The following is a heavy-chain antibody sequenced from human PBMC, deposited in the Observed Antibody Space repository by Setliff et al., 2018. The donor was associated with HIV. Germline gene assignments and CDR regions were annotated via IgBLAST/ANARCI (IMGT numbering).Heavy chain of an antibody. CDR1: GDSITTYY. CDR2: INNNGST. V-gene: IGHV4-4*07. CDR3: ARDKGYYYMDV. J-gene: IGHJ6*03. Sequence: SETLSLTCNVSGDSITTYYWSWIRQPAGKRLDWIGRINNNGSTNYNPSLKSRVIMSLDTSKNQFSLKLSSVTAADTAVYYCARDKGYYYMDVWGKGITVTVSS.